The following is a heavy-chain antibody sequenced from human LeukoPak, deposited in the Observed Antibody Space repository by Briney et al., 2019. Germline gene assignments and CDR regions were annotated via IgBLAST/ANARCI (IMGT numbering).Heavy chain of an antibody. Sequence: GESLKISCKGSGYSFTSYWIAWVRQMPGKGLEWMGIIYPGDSDTRYSPSFQGQVTISADKSIRTAYLQWSSLKASDTATYYCARMRISVVLAPHGSDIWGQGTMVTVSS. CDR3: ARMRISVVLAPHGSDI. J-gene: IGHJ3*02. CDR1: GYSFTSYW. CDR2: IYPGDSDT. V-gene: IGHV5-51*01. D-gene: IGHD2-21*01.